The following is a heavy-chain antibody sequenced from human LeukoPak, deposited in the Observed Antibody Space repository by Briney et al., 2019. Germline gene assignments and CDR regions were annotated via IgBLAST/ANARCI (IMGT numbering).Heavy chain of an antibody. Sequence: PSETLSLTCAVSGVAISRGGYAWNWIRQPPGKGLEWIAYIYHSGTTYYNPSLKSRATISVDKSKNQFSLKLSSVTAADTAVYYCARARGFVVRGVSHSNFDYWGQGTLVTVSS. CDR1: GVAISRGGYA. V-gene: IGHV4-30-4*07. CDR2: IYHSGTT. J-gene: IGHJ4*02. D-gene: IGHD3-10*01. CDR3: ARARGFVVRGVSHSNFDY.